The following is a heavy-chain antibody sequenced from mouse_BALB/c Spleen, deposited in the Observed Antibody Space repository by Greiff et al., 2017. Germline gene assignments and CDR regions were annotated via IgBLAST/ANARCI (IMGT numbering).Heavy chain of an antibody. Sequence: EVKLMESGGGLVQPGGSRKLSCAASGFTFSSFGMHWVRQAPEKGLEWVAYISSGSSTIYYADTVKGRFTISRDNPKNTLFLQMTSLRSEDTAMYYGARKGIYYDYDQYYFDYWGQGTTLTVSS. D-gene: IGHD2-4*01. CDR3: ARKGIYYDYDQYYFDY. V-gene: IGHV5-17*02. J-gene: IGHJ2*01. CDR2: ISSGSSTI. CDR1: GFTFSSFG.